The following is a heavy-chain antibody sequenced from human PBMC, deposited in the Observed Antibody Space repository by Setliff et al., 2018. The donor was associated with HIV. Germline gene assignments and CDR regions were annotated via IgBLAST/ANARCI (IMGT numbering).Heavy chain of an antibody. J-gene: IGHJ5*02. CDR2: VGAVGAPT. CDR1: GFTFNNYA. Sequence: PGGSLRLSCAASGFTFNNYAMIWVRQAPGKGLEWVSTVGAVGAPTHYAESVKGRFTISRDNAKNTLYLQMSSLRSEDTAVYYCVKGQFLEWFNWFDPWGQGTLVTVSS. D-gene: IGHD3-3*01. V-gene: IGHV3-23*01. CDR3: VKGQFLEWFNWFDP.